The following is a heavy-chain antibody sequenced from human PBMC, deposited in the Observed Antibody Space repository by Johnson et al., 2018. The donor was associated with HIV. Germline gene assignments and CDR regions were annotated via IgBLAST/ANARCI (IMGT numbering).Heavy chain of an antibody. Sequence: QVQLVESGGGVVQPGRSLRLSCAASGFTFSSSGMHWVRQAPGKGLEWVADISHDESYKYYADSVKGRFTISRDKNTLYLQMNSLRAEDTAVYYCAKDLGDFWSGYYFDIWGQGTMVTVSS. D-gene: IGHD3-3*01. V-gene: IGHV3-30*18. CDR2: ISHDESYK. J-gene: IGHJ3*02. CDR1: GFTFSSSG. CDR3: AKDLGDFWSGYYFDI.